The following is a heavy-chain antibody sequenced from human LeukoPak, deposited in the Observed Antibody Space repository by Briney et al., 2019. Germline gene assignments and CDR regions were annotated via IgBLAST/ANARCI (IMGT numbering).Heavy chain of an antibody. CDR3: ARAIEVGAMTPFDY. CDR1: GGSISSSSYY. V-gene: IGHV4-39*07. Sequence: SETLSLTCTVSGGSISSSSYYWGWVRQPPGKGLEWIGSIYHSGSTYYNPSLKSRVTISVDTSKNQFSLKPTSVTAADTAVYYCARAIEVGAMTPFDYWGQGTLVTVSS. J-gene: IGHJ4*02. CDR2: IYHSGST. D-gene: IGHD1-26*01.